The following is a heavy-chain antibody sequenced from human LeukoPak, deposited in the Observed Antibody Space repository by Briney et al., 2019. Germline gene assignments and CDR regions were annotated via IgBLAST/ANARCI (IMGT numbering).Heavy chain of an antibody. J-gene: IGHJ4*02. CDR2: ISGYNGKT. CDR3: ARGVAAAGTSPFDY. D-gene: IGHD6-13*01. V-gene: IGHV1-18*01. Sequence: GASVKVSRKASGYTFINYGITWVRQAPGQGLEWMGWISGYNGKTNYAQKFQGRVTMTTDTSTSTAYMELRSLRSDDTAVYYCARGVAAAGTSPFDYWGQGTLVTVSS. CDR1: GYTFINYG.